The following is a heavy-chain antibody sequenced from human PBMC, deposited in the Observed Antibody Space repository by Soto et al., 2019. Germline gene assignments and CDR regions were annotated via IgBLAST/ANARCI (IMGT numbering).Heavy chain of an antibody. D-gene: IGHD5-12*01. Sequence: EVQLVESGGGLVKPGGSLRLSCAASGFTFINAWMNWVRQAPGKGLEWVGRIKSKTDGGTTDYAAPVKGRFTISRDDSKNTLYLQKHGLKTEDTAVYYCARDISQYGGYVGAHYYYYGMDVWGQGTTVTVSS. V-gene: IGHV3-15*01. CDR2: IKSKTDGGTT. CDR3: ARDISQYGGYVGAHYYYYGMDV. CDR1: GFTFINAW. J-gene: IGHJ6*02.